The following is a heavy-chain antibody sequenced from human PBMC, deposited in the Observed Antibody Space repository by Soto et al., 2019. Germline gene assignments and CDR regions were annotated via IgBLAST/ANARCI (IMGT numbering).Heavy chain of an antibody. V-gene: IGHV4-30-2*01. CDR2: MYHSGST. D-gene: IGHD3-10*01. CDR1: GGSISSGGYS. Sequence: SETLSLTCAVSGGSISSGGYSWSWIRQPPGKGLEWIGYMYHSGSTYYNPSLKSRVTISIDRSKNQFSLKLSSVTAADTAVYYCASGTYYYGSGSYYNGWFDPWGQGTLVTVSS. CDR3: ASGTYYYGSGSYYNGWFDP. J-gene: IGHJ5*02.